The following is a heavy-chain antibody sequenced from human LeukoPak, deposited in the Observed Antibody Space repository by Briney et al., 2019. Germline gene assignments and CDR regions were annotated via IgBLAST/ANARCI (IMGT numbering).Heavy chain of an antibody. CDR1: GGSVNSGSYY. CDR2: IYYGGLT. D-gene: IGHD1-26*01. V-gene: IGHV4-61*01. J-gene: IGHJ4*02. Sequence: PSETLSLTCTVSGGSVNSGSYYWSWIRQPPGKGLEWFGYIYYGGLTNYNLSLKSRVTISVDTSKNQFSLNLTSVTAADTAVCSCARVRVGATFDDWGQGTLVTVSS. CDR3: ARVRVGATFDD.